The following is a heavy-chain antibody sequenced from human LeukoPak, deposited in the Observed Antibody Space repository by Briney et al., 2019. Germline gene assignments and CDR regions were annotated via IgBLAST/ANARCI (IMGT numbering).Heavy chain of an antibody. CDR3: ASSTGDKYSSSWGAFDI. J-gene: IGHJ3*02. V-gene: IGHV3-30*02. CDR1: GFTFSSYG. CDR2: IRYDGSNK. Sequence: PGGSLRLSCAASGFTFSSYGMHWVRQAPGKGLEWVAFIRYDGSNKYYADSVKGRFTISRDNSKNTLYLQMNSLRAEDTAVYYCASSTGDKYSSSWGAFDIWGQGTMATVSS. D-gene: IGHD6-6*01.